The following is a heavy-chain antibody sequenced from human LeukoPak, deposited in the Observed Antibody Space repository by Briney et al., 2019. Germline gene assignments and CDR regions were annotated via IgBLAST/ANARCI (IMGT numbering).Heavy chain of an antibody. J-gene: IGHJ4*02. Sequence: GGSLRLSCAASGLTFSSYEMNWVRQAPGKGLEWLSYISSSGSTTYYADSVKGRFTISRDNAKSSLYLQMNSLRAEDTAVYYCAKTHYYDSSGYYQYYFDYWGQGTLVTVSS. CDR1: GLTFSSYE. CDR2: ISSSGSTT. V-gene: IGHV3-48*03. D-gene: IGHD3-22*01. CDR3: AKTHYYDSSGYYQYYFDY.